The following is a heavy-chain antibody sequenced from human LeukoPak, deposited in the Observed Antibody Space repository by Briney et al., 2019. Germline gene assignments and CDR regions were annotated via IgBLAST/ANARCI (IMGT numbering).Heavy chain of an antibody. CDR2: INHSGST. J-gene: IGHJ4*02. Sequence: PSETLSLTCAVYGGSFSGYYWSWIRQPPGKGLEWIGEINHSGSTNYNPSLKSRVTISVDTSKNQFSLKLSSVTAADTAVYYCARGRPTSPPLDYWGQGTLVTVSP. CDR3: ARGRPTSPPLDY. CDR1: GGSFSGYY. V-gene: IGHV4-34*01.